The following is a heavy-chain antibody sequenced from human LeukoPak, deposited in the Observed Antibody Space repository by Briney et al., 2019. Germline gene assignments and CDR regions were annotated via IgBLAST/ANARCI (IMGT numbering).Heavy chain of an antibody. V-gene: IGHV3-66*01. Sequence: GGSLRLSCAASGFTVSSNYMSWVRHAPGKGLEWVSVIYSGGSTYYADSVKGRFTISRDNSKNTLYLQMNSLRAEDTAVYYCARVGYSYGYGYWGQGTLVTVSS. J-gene: IGHJ4*02. CDR1: GFTVSSNY. CDR2: IYSGGST. CDR3: ARVGYSYGYGY. D-gene: IGHD5-18*01.